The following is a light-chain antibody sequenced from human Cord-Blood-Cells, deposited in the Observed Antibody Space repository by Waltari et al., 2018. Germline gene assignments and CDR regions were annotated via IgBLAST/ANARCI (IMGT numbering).Light chain of an antibody. CDR2: GAS. CDR1: QSVSSN. CDR3: QKYNNWPYT. V-gene: IGKV3-15*01. J-gene: IGKJ2*01. Sequence: EIVMTQSPDTLSVSPGERATLSCRASQSVSSNLAWYQQKPGQAPRLLIYGASTRATGIPARFSGSGSGTEFTLTISSLQSEDFAVYYCQKYNNWPYTFGQGTKLEIK.